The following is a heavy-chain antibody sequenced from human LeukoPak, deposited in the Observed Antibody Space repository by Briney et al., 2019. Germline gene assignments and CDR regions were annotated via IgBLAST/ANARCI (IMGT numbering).Heavy chain of an antibody. V-gene: IGHV3-30*02. Sequence: GGSLRLSCAASGFTFSSYGMNWVRQAPGKGLEWVAFIRYDGSNKHYADSVKGRFTISRDNSKNTLYLQMNSLRAEDTAVYYCARDDDYGDYATYWGQGTLVTVSS. D-gene: IGHD4-17*01. CDR3: ARDDDYGDYATY. CDR2: IRYDGSNK. J-gene: IGHJ4*02. CDR1: GFTFSSYG.